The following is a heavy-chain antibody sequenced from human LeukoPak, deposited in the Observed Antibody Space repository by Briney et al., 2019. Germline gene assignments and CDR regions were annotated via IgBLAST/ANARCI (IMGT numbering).Heavy chain of an antibody. J-gene: IGHJ5*02. V-gene: IGHV1-2*02. CDR2: INPKSGGA. CDR1: GYTISDYY. CDR3: ARGVGTSWFDP. D-gene: IGHD2-2*01. Sequence: RASVKVSCEAYGYTISDYYMHWVRQAPGQGLEWMGWINPKSGGANFAEKFQGRVTMTRDTSIRTVYMELSRVTYDDTAVYYCARGVGTSWFDPWGQGTLVTVSS.